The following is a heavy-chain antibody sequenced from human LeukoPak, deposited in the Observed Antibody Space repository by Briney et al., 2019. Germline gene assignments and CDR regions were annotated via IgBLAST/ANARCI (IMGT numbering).Heavy chain of an antibody. Sequence: GGSLRLSCAASGFTFSTYSMSWVRQAPGKGLEWVSYISSSSSTVHYADSVKGRFTISRDNAKNSLYLQMNCLRDEDTAVYYCARNYYFDSSSLYWGQGTLVTVSS. J-gene: IGHJ4*02. D-gene: IGHD3-22*01. CDR2: ISSSSSTV. CDR1: GFTFSTYS. V-gene: IGHV3-48*02. CDR3: ARNYYFDSSSLY.